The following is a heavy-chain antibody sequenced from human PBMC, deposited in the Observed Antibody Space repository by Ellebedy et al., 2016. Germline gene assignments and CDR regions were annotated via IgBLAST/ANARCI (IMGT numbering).Heavy chain of an antibody. Sequence: ASVKVSXKASRYTFTGYYMHWVRQAPGQGLEWMGWINPNSGGTNYAQKFQGRVTMTRDTSISTAYMELSRLRSDDTAVYYCARVTGGNWNYNPEAFDIWGQGTMVTVSS. CDR2: INPNSGGT. V-gene: IGHV1-2*02. J-gene: IGHJ3*02. CDR3: ARVTGGNWNYNPEAFDI. CDR1: RYTFTGYY. D-gene: IGHD1-7*01.